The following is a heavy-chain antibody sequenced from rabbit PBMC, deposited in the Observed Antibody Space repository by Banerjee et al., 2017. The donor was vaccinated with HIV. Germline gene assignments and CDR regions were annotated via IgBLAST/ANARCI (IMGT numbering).Heavy chain of an antibody. CDR1: GFSFSSSYY. J-gene: IGHJ3*01. Sequence: QSLEESGGDLVKPGASLTLTCTASGFSFSSSYYMCWVRQAPGKGLEWIGCINTGSSGYTYYASWAKGRFTISKTSSTTVTLQMTSLTAADTATYFCARANYSDIYINYAPTRLDLWGPGTLVTVS. CDR3: ARANYSDIYINYAPTRLDL. CDR2: INTGSSGYT. V-gene: IGHV1S40*01. D-gene: IGHD1-1*01.